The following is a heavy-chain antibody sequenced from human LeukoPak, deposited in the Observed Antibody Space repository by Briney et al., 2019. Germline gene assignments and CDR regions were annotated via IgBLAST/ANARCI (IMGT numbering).Heavy chain of an antibody. J-gene: IGHJ4*02. CDR2: ISSSGNYI. D-gene: IGHD3-10*01. CDR1: GFTFSNYN. V-gene: IGHV3-21*01. Sequence: GGSLRLSCAASGFTFSNYNMNWVRQAPGKGLAWVSSISSSGNYIYYADSVKGRFTISRDNAKNSLYLQMNSLRAEDTAVYYCALSGIWFGESYFDYWGQGTLVTVSS. CDR3: ALSGIWFGESYFDY.